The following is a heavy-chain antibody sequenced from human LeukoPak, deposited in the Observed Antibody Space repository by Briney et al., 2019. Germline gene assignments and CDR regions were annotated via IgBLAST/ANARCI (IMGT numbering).Heavy chain of an antibody. J-gene: IGHJ3*02. CDR3: ARAAPYYGDYVSIAFDI. CDR2: INPNSGGT. Sequence: ASVKVSCKASGYTFTGYYMHWVRQAPGQGLEWMGWINPNSGGTNYAQKFQGRVTMTRDTSISTAYMELSRLRSDDTTVYYCARAAPYYGDYVSIAFDIWGQGTMVTVSS. CDR1: GYTFTGYY. V-gene: IGHV1-2*02. D-gene: IGHD4-17*01.